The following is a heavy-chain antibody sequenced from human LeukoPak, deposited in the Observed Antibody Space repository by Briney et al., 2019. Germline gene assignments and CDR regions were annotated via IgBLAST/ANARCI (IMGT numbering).Heavy chain of an antibody. J-gene: IGHJ4*02. D-gene: IGHD2-8*01. CDR3: AKDTSIGRYCTNGVCSPFDY. CDR1: GFTFSSYA. Sequence: GGSLRLSCAGSGFTFSSYAMSWVRQAPGKGLEWVSAISETGGTTYDADSVKGRFTISRDNSKSTLYLQMNSLGAEDTAVYYCAKDTSIGRYCTNGVCSPFDYWGQGTLVTVSS. CDR2: ISETGGTT. V-gene: IGHV3-23*01.